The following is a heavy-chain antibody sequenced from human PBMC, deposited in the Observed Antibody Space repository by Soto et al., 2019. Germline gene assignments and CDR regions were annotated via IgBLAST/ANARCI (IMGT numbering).Heavy chain of an antibody. CDR2: IIPIFGTA. Sequence: ASVKVSCKASGGTFSSYAISWVRQAPGQGLEWMGGIIPIFGTANYAQKFQGRVTITADESTSTAYMELSSLRSEDTAVYYCTTIKNSGSYTGDNWFDPWGQGSRVTV. CDR3: TTIKNSGSYTGDNWFDP. J-gene: IGHJ5*02. CDR1: GGTFSSYA. V-gene: IGHV1-69*13. D-gene: IGHD1-26*01.